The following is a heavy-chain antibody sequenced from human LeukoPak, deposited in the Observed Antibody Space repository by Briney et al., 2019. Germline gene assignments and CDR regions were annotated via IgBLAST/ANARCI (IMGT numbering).Heavy chain of an antibody. Sequence: GGSPRLSCAASGFTFSSYCMSWVRQAPGKGLEWVANIKQDGSEKYYVDSVKGRFTISRDNAKNSLYLQMNSLRAEDTAVYYGARALSNLDYGGNEFFFDYWGQGTLVTVSS. CDR2: IKQDGSEK. J-gene: IGHJ4*02. V-gene: IGHV3-7*01. CDR1: GFTFSSYC. D-gene: IGHD4-23*01. CDR3: ARALSNLDYGGNEFFFDY.